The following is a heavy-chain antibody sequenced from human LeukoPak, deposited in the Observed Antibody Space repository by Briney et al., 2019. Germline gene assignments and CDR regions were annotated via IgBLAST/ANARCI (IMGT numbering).Heavy chain of an antibody. V-gene: IGHV3-9*01. D-gene: IGHD3-3*01. Sequence: GGSLRLSCAASGFIFDDHGMHWVRQAPGKGLEWVSGISWSSGIIGYAGSVKGRFTISRDNAKSSLDLQMESLRAEGTAVYYCAKDTGSPADAITMEDNAFDIWGQGTMVTVSS. CDR1: GFIFDDHG. CDR2: ISWSSGII. J-gene: IGHJ3*02. CDR3: AKDTGSPADAITMEDNAFDI.